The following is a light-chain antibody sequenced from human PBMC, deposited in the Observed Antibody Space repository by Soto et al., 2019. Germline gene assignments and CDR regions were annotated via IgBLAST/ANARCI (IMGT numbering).Light chain of an antibody. CDR1: QDIGTY. Sequence: DIQMTQSPPSLSASVGERVTITCQASQDIGTYLNWYQHKPGKAPNLVIYDASNLETGVPSRFSGGGCGTDFTFTISSLRPEDIATYYCQHSNHLPLFGPGTKVDF. V-gene: IGKV1-33*01. J-gene: IGKJ3*01. CDR2: DAS. CDR3: QHSNHLPL.